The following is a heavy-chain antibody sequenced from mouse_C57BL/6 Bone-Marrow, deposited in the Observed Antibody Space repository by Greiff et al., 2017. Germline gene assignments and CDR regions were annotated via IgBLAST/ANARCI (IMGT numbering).Heavy chain of an antibody. Sequence: QVQLQQSGAELARPGASVKLSCKASGYNFSSYGISWVKQRTGQGLEWLGEIYPRSGNSYYNEKFNGKATLTADKSSSTVYMELRSHTSEDSAVYFCARAPIYYDCDGFAYWGQGTLVTVSA. CDR3: ARAPIYYDCDGFAY. CDR1: GYNFSSYG. D-gene: IGHD2-4*01. V-gene: IGHV1-81*01. J-gene: IGHJ3*01. CDR2: IYPRSGNS.